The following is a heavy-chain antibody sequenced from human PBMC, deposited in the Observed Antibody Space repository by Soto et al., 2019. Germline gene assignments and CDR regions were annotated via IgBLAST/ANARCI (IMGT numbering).Heavy chain of an antibody. V-gene: IGHV4-30-2*01. CDR2: IYHSGST. J-gene: IGHJ6*02. CDR3: ARGGVPDYYYGMDV. CDR1: GGSISSGGYS. D-gene: IGHD1-1*01. Sequence: PSETLSLTCAVPGGSISSGGYSWSWIRQPPGKGLEWIGYIYHSGSTYYNPSLKSRVTISVDRSKNQFSLKLSSVTAADTAVYYCARGGVPDYYYGMDVWGQGTTVTVSS.